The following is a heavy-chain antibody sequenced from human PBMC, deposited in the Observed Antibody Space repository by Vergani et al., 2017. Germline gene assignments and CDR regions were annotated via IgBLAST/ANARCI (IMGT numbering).Heavy chain of an antibody. J-gene: IGHJ6*02. D-gene: IGHD5-12*01. V-gene: IGHV3-7*03. CDR1: GFTFSSYW. Sequence: EVQLVESGGGLVQPGGSLRLSCAASGFTFSSYWMSWVRQAPGKGLEWVANIKQDGSEKYYVDSVKGRFTISRHNSKNTLYLQMNSLRAEDTAVYYCARDRVDIVATTTYYYYYYGMDVWGQGP. CDR2: IKQDGSEK. CDR3: ARDRVDIVATTTYYYYYYGMDV.